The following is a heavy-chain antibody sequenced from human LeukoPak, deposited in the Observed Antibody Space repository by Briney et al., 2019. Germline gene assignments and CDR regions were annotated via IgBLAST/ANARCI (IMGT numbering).Heavy chain of an antibody. CDR3: ATGEYYGSGTLDV. CDR1: GYTLTELS. V-gene: IGHV1-24*01. D-gene: IGHD3-10*01. Sequence: ASVKVSCKVSGYTLTELSMHWVRQAPGKALEWMGGFDPEDGETIYAQKFQGRVTMTEDTSTDTAYMELSSLRSEDTAVYYCATGEYYGSGTLDVWGQGTTVTVSS. CDR2: FDPEDGET. J-gene: IGHJ6*02.